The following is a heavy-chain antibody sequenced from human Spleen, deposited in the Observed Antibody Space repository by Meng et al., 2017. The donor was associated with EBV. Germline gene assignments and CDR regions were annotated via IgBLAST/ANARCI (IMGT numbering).Heavy chain of an antibody. V-gene: IGHV1-69*01. CDR1: GGTFRSDA. Sequence: QVQVVQSGADVKXPXSSVTVSCKTSGGTFRSDAISWVRQAPGQGLEWMGGLIPLSDAPHYAQKFQGRVTITADESTSTHYLDLSGLRAEDTAVYYCASESGRGFTPDYWGQGTLVTVSS. CDR2: LIPLSDAP. J-gene: IGHJ4*02. CDR3: ASESGRGFTPDY. D-gene: IGHD3-10*01.